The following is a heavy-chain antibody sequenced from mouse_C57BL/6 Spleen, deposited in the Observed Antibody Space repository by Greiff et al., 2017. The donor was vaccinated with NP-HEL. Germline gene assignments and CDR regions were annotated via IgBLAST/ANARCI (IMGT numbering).Heavy chain of an antibody. CDR1: GFTFSDYG. CDR3: AWPDCYGGSYPYFDV. D-gene: IGHD1-1*01. V-gene: IGHV5-17*01. CDR2: ISSGSSTI. J-gene: IGHJ1*03. Sequence: EVQVVESGGGLVKPGGSLKLSCAASGFTFSDYGMHWVRQAPEKGLEWVAYISSGSSTIYYADTVKGRFTISRDNAKNTLFLQMTSLRSEDTAMYYCAWPDCYGGSYPYFDVWGTGTTVTVSS.